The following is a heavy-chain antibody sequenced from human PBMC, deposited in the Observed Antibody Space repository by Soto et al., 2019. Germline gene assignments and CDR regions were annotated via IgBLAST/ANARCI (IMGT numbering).Heavy chain of an antibody. CDR2: ISTYNGNT. J-gene: IGHJ6*02. D-gene: IGHD2-15*01. CDR1: GYTFTSYG. V-gene: IGHV1-18*01. CDR3: ARVGGQSYYGLDV. Sequence: QVQLVQSGAEVKKPGASVKVSCKASGYTFTSYGITWVRQAPGQGLEWMGWISTYNGNTNYAQKLQGRVTMTTDTSTRTDYMEVRSLRSDDAAVYYCARVGGQSYYGLDVWGQGTTVTVS.